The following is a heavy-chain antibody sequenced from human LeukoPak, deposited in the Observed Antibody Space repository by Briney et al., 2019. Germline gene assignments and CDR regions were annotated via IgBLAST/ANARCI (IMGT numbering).Heavy chain of an antibody. V-gene: IGHV3-66*01. CDR2: IFSHGET. Sequence: PGGSLRLSCAASGFTFSNNYMSWVRQAPGKGLEWVSLIFSHGETSYADSVKGRFTISRDNSKNTLYLQMNGLRAEDTAVYYCASVARGDSGSYYPPYYFDYWGQGTLVTVSS. CDR3: ASVARGDSGSYYPPYYFDY. CDR1: GFTFSNNY. D-gene: IGHD3-10*01. J-gene: IGHJ4*02.